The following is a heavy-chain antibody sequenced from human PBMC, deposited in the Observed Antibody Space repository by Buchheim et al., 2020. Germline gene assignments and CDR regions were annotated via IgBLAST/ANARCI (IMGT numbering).Heavy chain of an antibody. D-gene: IGHD2-2*02. Sequence: EVQLLESGGGLVQPGGSLRLSCGGSGFTFSNYAMSWVRQAPGKGLEWVSAISSSGGSTYYADSVKGRFTISRDNAKNTLYLQMNSLRAEDTAVYYCARDGGYWSGTNYYSVGFFQHWGQGTL. CDR1: GFTFSNYA. CDR2: ISSSGGST. CDR3: ARDGGYWSGTNYYSVGFFQH. J-gene: IGHJ1*01. V-gene: IGHV3-23*01.